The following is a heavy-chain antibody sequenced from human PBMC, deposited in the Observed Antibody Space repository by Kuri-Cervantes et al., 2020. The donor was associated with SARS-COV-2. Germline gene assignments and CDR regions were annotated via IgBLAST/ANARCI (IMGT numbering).Heavy chain of an antibody. D-gene: IGHD2-15*01. CDR2: INPSGGST. J-gene: IGHJ3*02. CDR3: ARRGYCSGGSCYSSLRGAFDI. V-gene: IGHV1-46*01. Sequence: ASVKVSCKASGYTFTSYYMRWVRQAPGQGLEWMGIINPSGGSTSYAQKFQGRVTMTRDTSTSTAYMELSSLRSEDTAVYYCARRGYCSGGSCYSSLRGAFDIWGQGTMVTVSS. CDR1: GYTFTSYY.